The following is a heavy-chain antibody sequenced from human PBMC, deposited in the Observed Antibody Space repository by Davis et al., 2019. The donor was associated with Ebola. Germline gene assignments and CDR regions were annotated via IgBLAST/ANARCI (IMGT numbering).Heavy chain of an antibody. CDR3: ARDGVGATIVLYYFDY. CDR2: ISYDGSNK. V-gene: IGHV3-30-3*01. CDR1: GFTFSSYA. D-gene: IGHD1-26*01. Sequence: PGGSLRLSCAASGFTFSSYAMHWVRQAPRTGLEWVAVISYDGSNKYYADSVKGRFTISRDNSKNTLYLQMNSLRPEDTAVYYCARDGVGATIVLYYFDYWGQGTLVTVSS. J-gene: IGHJ4*02.